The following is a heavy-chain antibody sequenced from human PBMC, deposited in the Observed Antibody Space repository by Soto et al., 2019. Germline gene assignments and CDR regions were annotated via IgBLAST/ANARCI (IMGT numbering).Heavy chain of an antibody. CDR3: AAATTWNFHLPY. J-gene: IGHJ4*02. D-gene: IGHD1-7*01. CDR1: GFTISTHG. Sequence: QAQLVESGGGVVQPGTSLRLSCAASGFTISTHGMHWVRQAPGKGLEWLANIWYDGSNKFYAESVKGRFSSSKDNSKNTLYLQMSSLRAEDTAVYYCAAATTWNFHLPYWGQGTQVTVSS. V-gene: IGHV3-33*03. CDR2: IWYDGSNK.